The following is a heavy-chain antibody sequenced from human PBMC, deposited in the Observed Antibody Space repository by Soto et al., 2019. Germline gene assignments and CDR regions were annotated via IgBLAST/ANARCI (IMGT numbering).Heavy chain of an antibody. Sequence: SETLSLTCTVSGGSTNSRSDYWGWIRQPPGKGLEWIGSVYYSVSTHDNPSLQSRVTISVDTSRNQFSLILISVTAADTAVYFCARQPRGPGYGARGLYFAYWSQGTLVTVSS. CDR1: GGSTNSRSDY. CDR2: VYYSVST. J-gene: IGHJ4*02. V-gene: IGHV4-39*01. CDR3: ARQPRGPGYGARGLYFAY. D-gene: IGHD3-16*01.